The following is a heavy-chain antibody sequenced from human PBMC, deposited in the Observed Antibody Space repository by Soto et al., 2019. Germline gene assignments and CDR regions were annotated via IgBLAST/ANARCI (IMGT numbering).Heavy chain of an antibody. Sequence: PSETLSLTCTVSGGSISSYYWSWIRQPPGKGLEWIGYIYYSGSTNYNPSLKSRVTISVDTSKNQFSLKLSSVTAADTAVYYCARHSSLWFGELLPPYFDYWGQGTLVTVSS. V-gene: IGHV4-59*08. CDR1: GGSISSYY. CDR3: ARHSSLWFGELLPPYFDY. CDR2: IYYSGST. J-gene: IGHJ4*02. D-gene: IGHD3-10*01.